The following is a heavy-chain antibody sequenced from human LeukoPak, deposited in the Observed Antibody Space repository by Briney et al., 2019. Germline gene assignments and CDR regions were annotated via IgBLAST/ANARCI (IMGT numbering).Heavy chain of an antibody. J-gene: IGHJ4*02. D-gene: IGHD5-12*01. CDR2: INWNGGST. CDR1: GFTVSSNY. V-gene: IGHV3-20*04. CDR3: ARDRGYGVFYYFDY. Sequence: GGSLRLSCAASGFTVSSNYMSWVRQAPGKGLEWVSSINWNGGSTGYADSVKGRFTISRDNAKNSLYLQMNSLRAEDTALYYCARDRGYGVFYYFDYWGQGTLVTVSS.